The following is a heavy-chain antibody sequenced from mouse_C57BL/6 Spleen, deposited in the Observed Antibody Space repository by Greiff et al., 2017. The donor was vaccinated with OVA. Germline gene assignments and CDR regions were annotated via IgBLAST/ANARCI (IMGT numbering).Heavy chain of an antibody. Sequence: EVQLQQSGPVLVKPGASVKMSCKASGYTFTDYYMNWVKQSHGKSLEWIGVINPYNGGTSYNQKFKGKATLTVDKSSSTAYMELNSLTSEDSAVYYCARRLENHPAMDYWGQGTSVTVSS. D-gene: IGHD2-4*01. J-gene: IGHJ4*01. CDR2: INPYNGGT. V-gene: IGHV1-19*01. CDR3: ARRLENHPAMDY. CDR1: GYTFTDYY.